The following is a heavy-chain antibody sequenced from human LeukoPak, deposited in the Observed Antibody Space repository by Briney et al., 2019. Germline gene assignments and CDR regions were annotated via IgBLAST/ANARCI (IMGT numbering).Heavy chain of an antibody. D-gene: IGHD6-19*01. CDR1: GGSISSGGYY. J-gene: IGHJ5*02. Sequence: PSQTLSLTCTVSGGSISSGGYYWSWIRQPPGKGLEWIGYIYHSGSTYYNPSLKSRVTISVDTSKNQFSLKLSSVTAADTAVYYCARGPRAVADAWFDPWGQGTLVTVSS. CDR2: IYHSGST. CDR3: ARGPRAVADAWFDP. V-gene: IGHV4-30-2*01.